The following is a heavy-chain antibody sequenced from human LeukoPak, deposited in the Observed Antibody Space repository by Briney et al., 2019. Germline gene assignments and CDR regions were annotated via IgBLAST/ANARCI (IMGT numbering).Heavy chain of an antibody. V-gene: IGHV4-34*01. CDR1: GGSLSGYY. CDR3: ARGRTIWGSYRFGY. Sequence: PSETLSLTCAVYGGSLSGYYWSWIRQPPGKGLEWIGEINHSGSTNYNPSLKSRVTISVDTSKNQFSLKLSSVTAADTAVYYCARGRTIWGSYRFGYWGQGTLVTVSS. CDR2: INHSGST. J-gene: IGHJ4*02. D-gene: IGHD3-16*02.